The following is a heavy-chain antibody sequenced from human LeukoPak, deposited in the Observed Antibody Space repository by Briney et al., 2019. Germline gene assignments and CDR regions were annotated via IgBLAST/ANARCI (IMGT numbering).Heavy chain of an antibody. J-gene: IGHJ4*02. Sequence: GGSLRLSCVASGFTFSDYYMSWIRQAPGKGLEWVSHINSRGTITYYADSVKGRFTISRDNSKNTVFLQMNSLRVEDTAVYYCARELSQIVWGGLDYGGQGTLVSVSS. CDR2: INSRGTIT. D-gene: IGHD2-21*01. CDR3: ARELSQIVWGGLDY. V-gene: IGHV3-11*04. CDR1: GFTFSDYY.